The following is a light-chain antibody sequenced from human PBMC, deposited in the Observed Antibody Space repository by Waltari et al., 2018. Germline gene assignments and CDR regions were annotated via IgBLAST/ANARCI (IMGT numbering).Light chain of an antibody. Sequence: EIVLTQSPDTLSLSPGEIATHSCRAGQTVRTTYLAWYQQKPGQAPTPLIYGASSRATGIPDRFSGSGSGTDFSLTISSLEPEDFAVYYCQQYDISPLTFGGGTKVEIK. CDR2: GAS. J-gene: IGKJ4*01. CDR3: QQYDISPLT. CDR1: QTVRTTY. V-gene: IGKV3-20*01.